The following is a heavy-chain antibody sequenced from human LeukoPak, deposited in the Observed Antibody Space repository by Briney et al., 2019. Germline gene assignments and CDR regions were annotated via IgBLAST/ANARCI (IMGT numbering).Heavy chain of an antibody. Sequence: GGSLRLSCAASGFTVSSTYMSWVRQAPGKGLEWVSVIYSGGNIYYIDSVKGRFTISRDTSKNSLYLQMNSLRVEDTAVYYCASRHCSGGGCYFAGADPFDYWGQGTLVTVSS. CDR1: GFTVSSTY. CDR2: IYSGGNI. V-gene: IGHV3-53*01. CDR3: ASRHCSGGGCYFAGADPFDY. D-gene: IGHD2-15*01. J-gene: IGHJ4*02.